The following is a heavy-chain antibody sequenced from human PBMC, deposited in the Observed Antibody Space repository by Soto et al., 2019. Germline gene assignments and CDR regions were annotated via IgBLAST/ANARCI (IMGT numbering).Heavy chain of an antibody. CDR3: GKYRRTAAEGFTLDY. Sequence: SETLSLTCTVSGDSINNYYWSWIRQPPGKRLEWIGYIHYTGSTTYNPSLESRVNMSVDTSKNQFSLKLNSVNAADTAVYYCGKYRRTAAEGFTLDYWGRGTLVTVSS. J-gene: IGHJ4*02. D-gene: IGHD6-13*01. V-gene: IGHV4-59*01. CDR1: GDSINNYY. CDR2: IHYTGST.